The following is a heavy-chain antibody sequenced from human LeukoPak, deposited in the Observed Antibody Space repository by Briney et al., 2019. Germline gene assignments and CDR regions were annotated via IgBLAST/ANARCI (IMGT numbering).Heavy chain of an antibody. CDR3: ARHSGYYDSSGYYYYYYYGMDV. D-gene: IGHD3-22*01. CDR1: GGSISSYY. Sequence: SETLSLTCTVSGGSISSYYWGWIRQPPGKGLEWIGYIYYSGSTNYNPSLKSRVTISVDTSKNQFSLKLSSVTAADTAVYYCARHSGYYDSSGYYYYYYYGMDVWGQGTTVTVSS. CDR2: IYYSGST. J-gene: IGHJ6*02. V-gene: IGHV4-59*08.